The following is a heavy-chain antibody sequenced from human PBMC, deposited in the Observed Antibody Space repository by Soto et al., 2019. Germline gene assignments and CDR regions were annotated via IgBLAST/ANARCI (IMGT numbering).Heavy chain of an antibody. Sequence: QVQLQESGPGLVKASQTLTLTCSVSGDALNIGGYYWSWIRHLPGKGLEWIGYIYYSGNTYYNPSINSRVTISRDMTKNPFSLKLTSLAAADTAVYYCARLRSDWFDPWGQGMLVTVSS. CDR2: IYYSGNT. V-gene: IGHV4-31*03. J-gene: IGHJ5*02. CDR1: GDALNIGGYY. CDR3: ARLRSDWFDP.